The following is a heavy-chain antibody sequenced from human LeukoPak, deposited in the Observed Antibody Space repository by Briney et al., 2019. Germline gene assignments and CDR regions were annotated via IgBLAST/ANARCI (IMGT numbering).Heavy chain of an antibody. V-gene: IGHV3-53*01. Sequence: GGSLRLSCAASGFIVSSHFMSWVRQAPGKGLEWVSVIYVDGSTYYADTVKGRFTISRDNSKNTLFLQMNSLRADDTAVYYCARSSSGWHDYWGQGTLVNVSS. CDR3: ARSSSGWHDY. J-gene: IGHJ4*02. CDR1: GFIVSSHF. D-gene: IGHD6-19*01. CDR2: IYVDGST.